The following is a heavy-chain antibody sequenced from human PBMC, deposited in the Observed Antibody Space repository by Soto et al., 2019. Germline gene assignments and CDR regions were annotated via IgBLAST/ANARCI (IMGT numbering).Heavy chain of an antibody. CDR1: GFTVSSNY. J-gene: IGHJ3*02. CDR3: ERDRRDYGANDAFDI. CDR2: IYSGGST. D-gene: IGHD4-17*01. Sequence: PXVSLRLSCAASGFTVSSNYMSWVRQAPGKGLEWVSVIYSGGSTYYADSVKGRFTISRDNSKNTLYLQMNSLRAEDTAVYYCERDRRDYGANDAFDIWGQGTMVTVSS. V-gene: IGHV3-53*01.